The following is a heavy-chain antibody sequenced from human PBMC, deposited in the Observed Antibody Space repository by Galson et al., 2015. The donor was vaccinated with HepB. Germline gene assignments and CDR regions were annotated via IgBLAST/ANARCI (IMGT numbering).Heavy chain of an antibody. Sequence: SLRLSCAVSGFTFSSYGMDWGRQAPGKGLEWVASISYDGTKYYYADAVKGRFTISRDNSRTTVYLQMNSLRAEDTAVYYCTRDSYSYDSSVYPVRRLRELADFWGQGTLVIVSS. CDR1: GFTFSSYG. CDR2: ISYDGTKY. D-gene: IGHD3-22*01. CDR3: TRDSYSYDSSVYPVRRLRELADF. J-gene: IGHJ4*02. V-gene: IGHV3-33*01.